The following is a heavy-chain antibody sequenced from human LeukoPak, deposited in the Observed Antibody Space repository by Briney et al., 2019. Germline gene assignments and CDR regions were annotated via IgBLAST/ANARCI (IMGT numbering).Heavy chain of an antibody. D-gene: IGHD1-26*01. Sequence: PSETLSLTCTVSGGSISSSSCYWSWIRQPPGKGLEWFGSIYYSGSTYYNPSLKSRVTISVDTSKNQFSQKLSSVTAADTAVYYCARRHDMGATSGQAWFDPWGQGTLVTVSS. V-gene: IGHV4-39*01. CDR2: IYYSGST. CDR1: GGSISSSSCY. J-gene: IGHJ5*02. CDR3: ARRHDMGATSGQAWFDP.